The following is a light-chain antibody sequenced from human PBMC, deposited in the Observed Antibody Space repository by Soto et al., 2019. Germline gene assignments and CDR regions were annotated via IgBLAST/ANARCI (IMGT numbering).Light chain of an antibody. CDR1: SSDVGGYNY. Sequence: QSALTQPASVSGSPGQSITISCTGTSSDVGGYNYVSWYQQHPGKAPKLMIYDVSTRPSGVSNRFSGPKSGNTASLTISGLQAEDEADYYCSSYTSSSTLYVFGTGTKLTV. CDR3: SSYTSSSTLYV. J-gene: IGLJ1*01. V-gene: IGLV2-14*01. CDR2: DVS.